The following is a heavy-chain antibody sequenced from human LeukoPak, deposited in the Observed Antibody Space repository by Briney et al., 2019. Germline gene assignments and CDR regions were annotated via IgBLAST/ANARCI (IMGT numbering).Heavy chain of an antibody. J-gene: IGHJ3*01. CDR2: ISSGSTYV. Sequence: GGSLRLSCAASGFAFSSYSMNWVRQAPGKGLEWVSSISSGSTYVYYADSVKGRFSISRDNAKNSLCLQMSSLRAEDTAVYYCARDRGYYYDSSGHIDAFDLWGQGTMVTVSS. V-gene: IGHV3-21*01. CDR1: GFAFSSYS. D-gene: IGHD3-22*01. CDR3: ARDRGYYYDSSGHIDAFDL.